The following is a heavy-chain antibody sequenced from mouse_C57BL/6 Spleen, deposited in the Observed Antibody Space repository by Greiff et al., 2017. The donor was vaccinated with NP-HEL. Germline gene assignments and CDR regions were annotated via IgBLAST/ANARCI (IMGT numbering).Heavy chain of an antibody. CDR1: GFTFSSYA. CDR3: ARDHSTTVVYFDY. CDR2: ISDGGSYT. J-gene: IGHJ2*01. D-gene: IGHD1-1*01. V-gene: IGHV5-4*01. Sequence: EVKLMESGGGLVKPGGSLKLSCAASGFTFSSYAMSWVRQTPEKRLEWVATISDGGSYTYYPDNVKGRFTISRDNAKNNLYLQMSHLKSEDTAMYYCARDHSTTVVYFDYWGQGTTLTGSS.